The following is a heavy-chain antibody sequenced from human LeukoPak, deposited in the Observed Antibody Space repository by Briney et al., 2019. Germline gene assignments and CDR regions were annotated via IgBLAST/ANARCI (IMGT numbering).Heavy chain of an antibody. V-gene: IGHV4-39*01. J-gene: IGHJ4*02. CDR3: ARQMNTVTADY. CDR2: IFYSGST. D-gene: IGHD4-11*01. Sequence: SGTLSLTCTVSGGSISSSSYFWGWIRQPPGKGLEGIGRIFYSGSTYYNPSLNSLVTISIDTSKNQFSLRLSSVTAADTSVYYCARQMNTVTADYWGQGTLVTVSS. CDR1: GGSISSSSYF.